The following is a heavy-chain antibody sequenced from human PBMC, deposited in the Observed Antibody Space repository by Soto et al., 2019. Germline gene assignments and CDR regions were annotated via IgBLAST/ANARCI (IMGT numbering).Heavy chain of an antibody. D-gene: IGHD3-3*01. J-gene: IGHJ6*02. Sequence: LRLSCAASGFTFSSYAMHWVRQAPGKGLEWVAVISYDGGNKYYADSVKGRFTISRDNSKNTLYLQMNSLRAEDTAVYYCARDMYDFWSGYLSYYYYGMDVWGQGTTVTVSS. CDR3: ARDMYDFWSGYLSYYYYGMDV. V-gene: IGHV3-30-3*01. CDR1: GFTFSSYA. CDR2: ISYDGGNK.